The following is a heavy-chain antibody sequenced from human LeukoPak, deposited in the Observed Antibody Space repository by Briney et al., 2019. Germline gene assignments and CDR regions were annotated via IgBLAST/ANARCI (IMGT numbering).Heavy chain of an antibody. V-gene: IGHV3-48*01. CDR3: ARGDCSGGSCYLSLTTIDY. CDR2: ISSSSNTI. Sequence: GGSLRLSCAASGFTFSSYSMNWVRQAPGKGLEWVSYISSSSNTIYYADSVKGRFTISRDNAKNSLYLQMNSLRAEDTAVYYCARGDCSGGSCYLSLTTIDYWGQGTLVTVSA. D-gene: IGHD2-15*01. CDR1: GFTFSSYS. J-gene: IGHJ4*02.